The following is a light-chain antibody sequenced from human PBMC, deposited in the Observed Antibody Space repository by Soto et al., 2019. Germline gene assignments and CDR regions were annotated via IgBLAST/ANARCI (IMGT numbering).Light chain of an antibody. J-gene: IGKJ3*01. Sequence: EIVLTQSPGTLSLSPGERATLSCRASQSVSSKYLAWYQQKPGQAPRVLIYGTSIRASGVPERFSGGGSVTDFTLTITRLEPEDFAVYYCQQYGSSLFTFGPGTKVDIK. V-gene: IGKV3-20*01. CDR3: QQYGSSLFT. CDR2: GTS. CDR1: QSVSSKY.